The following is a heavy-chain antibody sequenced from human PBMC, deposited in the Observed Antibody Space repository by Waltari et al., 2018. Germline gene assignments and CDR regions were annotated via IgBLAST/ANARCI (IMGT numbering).Heavy chain of an antibody. Sequence: QLQLQESGPGLVKPSETLSLTCTVSGGSISSSSYYWGWIRQPPGKGLEWIGSIYYSGSTYYNPSLKSRVTISVDTSKNQFSLKLSSVTAADTAVYYCARHYYDFWSGHYFDYWGQGTLVTVSS. CDR1: GGSISSSSYY. J-gene: IGHJ4*02. CDR2: IYYSGST. D-gene: IGHD3-3*01. V-gene: IGHV4-39*01. CDR3: ARHYYDFWSGHYFDY.